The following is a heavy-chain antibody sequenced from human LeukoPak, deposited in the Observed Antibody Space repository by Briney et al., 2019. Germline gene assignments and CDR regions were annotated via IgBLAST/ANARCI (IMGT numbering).Heavy chain of an antibody. CDR2: INQEGSEK. D-gene: IGHD5-24*01. Sequence: SGGSLRLSCEVSGLIFRSYWMSWVRQAPGKGLEWVANINQEGSEKYFEDSVKGRFTTSRDNAKNSLHLQMNTLRAEDTAVYYCARERDGRFFDYWGQGTLVTVSS. J-gene: IGHJ4*02. V-gene: IGHV3-7*01. CDR3: ARERDGRFFDY. CDR1: GLIFRSYW.